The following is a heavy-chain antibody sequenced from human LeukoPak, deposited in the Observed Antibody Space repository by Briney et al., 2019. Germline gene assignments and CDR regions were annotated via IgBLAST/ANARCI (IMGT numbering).Heavy chain of an antibody. Sequence: ASVKVSCKASGYTFTGYYMHWARQAPGQGLEWMGWINPNSGGTNYAQKFQGRVTMTRDTSISTAYMELSRLRSDDTAVYYCARGTSSRVKHYYFDYWGQGTLVTVSS. V-gene: IGHV1-2*02. D-gene: IGHD6-13*01. CDR3: ARGTSSRVKHYYFDY. CDR2: INPNSGGT. J-gene: IGHJ4*02. CDR1: GYTFTGYY.